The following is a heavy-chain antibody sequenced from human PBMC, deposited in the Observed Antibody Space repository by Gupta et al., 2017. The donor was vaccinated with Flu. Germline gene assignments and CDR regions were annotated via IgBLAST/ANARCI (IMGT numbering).Heavy chain of an antibody. J-gene: IGHJ4*02. Sequence: EVQLLESGGGLVQPGGSLRLSCQASGFTFGNYVRRWIRQAPGKGLEWVSGISGDSGTAYYADSVRGRFTISRDNSKNILSLQLNSLRSDDTAIYFCAKKGTAKYARSGVYYFDYWGQGTLVTVSS. D-gene: IGHD2-8*01. CDR1: GFTFGNYV. V-gene: IGHV3-23*01. CDR2: ISGDSGTA. CDR3: AKKGTAKYARSGVYYFDY.